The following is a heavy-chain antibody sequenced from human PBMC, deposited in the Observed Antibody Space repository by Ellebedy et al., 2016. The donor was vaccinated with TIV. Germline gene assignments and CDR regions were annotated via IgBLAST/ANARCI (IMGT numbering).Heavy chain of an antibody. CDR1: GGTFSSYA. J-gene: IGHJ6*02. V-gene: IGHV1-69*13. CDR3: ARDQEMATIRGYYYYYGMDV. Sequence: AASVKVSCKASGGTFSSYAISWVRQAPGQGLEWMGGIIPIFGTANYAQKFQGRVTITADESTSTAYMELSSLRSEDTAVYYCARDQEMATIRGYYYYYGMDVWGQGTTVTVSS. CDR2: IIPIFGTA. D-gene: IGHD5-24*01.